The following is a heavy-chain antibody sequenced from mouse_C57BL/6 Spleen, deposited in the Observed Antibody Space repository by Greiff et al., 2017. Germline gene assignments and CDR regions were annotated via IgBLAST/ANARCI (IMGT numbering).Heavy chain of an antibody. D-gene: IGHD1-1*01. CDR1: GYTFTDHT. CDR2: IYPRDGST. Sequence: QVQLQQSDAELVKPGASVKISCKASGYTFTDHTIHWMKQRPEQGLEWIGYIYPRDGSTKYNEKFKGKATLTADKSSTTAYMQLNSLTSEASAVYFCDRSSYYCNSYYFDYWGQGTTLTVSS. V-gene: IGHV1-78*01. J-gene: IGHJ2*01. CDR3: DRSSYYCNSYYFDY.